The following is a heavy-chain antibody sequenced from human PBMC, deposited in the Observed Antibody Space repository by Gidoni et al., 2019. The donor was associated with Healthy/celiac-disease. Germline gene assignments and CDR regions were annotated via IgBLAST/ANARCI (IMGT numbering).Heavy chain of an antibody. V-gene: IGHV4-34*01. D-gene: IGHD1-1*01. CDR1: GGSFSGYY. CDR3: AGGLDDYYYYMDV. CDR2: INHSGST. Sequence: QLQLQQWGAGLFKPSETLSLTCAVHGGSFSGYYWRWIRQPPGKGMEWIGEINHSGSTNYNTSLKSRVTISVDTSKNQFSLKLSSVTAADTAVYYCAGGLDDYYYYMDVWGKGTTVTVSS. J-gene: IGHJ6*03.